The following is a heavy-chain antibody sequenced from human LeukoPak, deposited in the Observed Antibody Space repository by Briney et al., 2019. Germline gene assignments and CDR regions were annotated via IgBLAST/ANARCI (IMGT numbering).Heavy chain of an antibody. D-gene: IGHD6-19*01. CDR2: IRYDGSNE. CDR3: AKGPSGWYQYYFDY. J-gene: IGHJ4*02. CDR1: VFTFSSYG. Sequence: PGGSLRLSCAASVFTFSSYGMHWVRQAPGKGLEWEAFIRYDGSNEYYANSVKGRFTISRDNSKNTLYLQMNSLRAEDTAVYYCAKGPSGWYQYYFDYWGQGTLVTVSS. V-gene: IGHV3-30*02.